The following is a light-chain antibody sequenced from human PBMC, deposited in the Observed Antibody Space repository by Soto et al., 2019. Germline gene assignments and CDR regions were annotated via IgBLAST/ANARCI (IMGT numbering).Light chain of an antibody. Sequence: QSVLTXPASVSESPGQSXTXXXTXXXXXVANNKFVSWYQQSPGKAPKLLIYEDTRRPPGVSNRFSASKSGNTASLTISGLQSDDEADYYCCSFVDTGSYLFGSGTKLTVL. CDR1: XXXVANNKF. J-gene: IGLJ1*01. V-gene: IGLV2-23*01. CDR3: CSFVDTGSYL. CDR2: EDT.